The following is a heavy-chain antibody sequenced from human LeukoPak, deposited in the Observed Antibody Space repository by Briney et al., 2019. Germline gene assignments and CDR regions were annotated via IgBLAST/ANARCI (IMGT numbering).Heavy chain of an antibody. J-gene: IGHJ4*02. CDR1: GYTLTELS. CDR2: FDPEDGET. CDR3: ATAPVAGTTLVY. D-gene: IGHD1-7*01. V-gene: IGHV1-24*01. Sequence: ASVKVSCKVSGYTLTELSMHWVRQAPGKGLEWMGGFDPEDGETIYAQKFQGRVTMTEDTSTDTAYTELSSLRSEDTAVYYCATAPVAGTTLVYWGQGTLVTVSS.